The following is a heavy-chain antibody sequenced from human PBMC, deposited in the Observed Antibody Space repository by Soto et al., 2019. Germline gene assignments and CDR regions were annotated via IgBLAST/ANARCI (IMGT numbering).Heavy chain of an antibody. J-gene: IGHJ4*02. CDR2: ISGSGNST. CDR1: GFTFSKYG. CDR3: AKDLSPSSGTYYGYFDH. V-gene: IGHV3-23*01. Sequence: LRLSCVASGFTFSKYGMNWVRQTRRKGLEWVSAISGSGNSTYYADSVKGRFTISRDNSKNTLYLQMNSLRAEDTAVYYCAKDLSPSSGTYYGYFDHWGQGTLVTVSS. D-gene: IGHD1-26*01.